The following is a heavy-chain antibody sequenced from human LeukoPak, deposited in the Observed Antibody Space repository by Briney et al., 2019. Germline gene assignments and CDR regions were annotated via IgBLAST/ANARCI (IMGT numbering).Heavy chain of an antibody. CDR2: IYHSGST. V-gene: IGHV4-30-2*01. CDR1: GGSTSSGGYS. J-gene: IGHJ4*02. Sequence: SQTLSLTCAVSGGSTSSGGYSWSWIRQPPGKGLEWIGYIYHSGSTYYNPSLKSRVTISVDRSKNQFSLKLSSVTAADTAVYYCARSRFYYGDYYFDYWGQGTLVTVSS. CDR3: ARSRFYYGDYYFDY. D-gene: IGHD4-17*01.